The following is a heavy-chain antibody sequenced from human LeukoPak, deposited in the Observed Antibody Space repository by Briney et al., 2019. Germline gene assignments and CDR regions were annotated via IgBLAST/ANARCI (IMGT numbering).Heavy chain of an antibody. D-gene: IGHD3-16*01. Sequence: GASVKVSCKASGDTSGSYAMNWVRQAPGQGLEWVARIIPLLGITSHAQKLQGRVTVNADTSTNTVYMELSSLRPDDTAVYYCARARSRITFGGIRHAFDIWGQGTLVTVSS. V-gene: IGHV1-69*04. CDR1: GDTSGSYA. CDR3: ARARSRITFGGIRHAFDI. CDR2: IIPLLGIT. J-gene: IGHJ3*02.